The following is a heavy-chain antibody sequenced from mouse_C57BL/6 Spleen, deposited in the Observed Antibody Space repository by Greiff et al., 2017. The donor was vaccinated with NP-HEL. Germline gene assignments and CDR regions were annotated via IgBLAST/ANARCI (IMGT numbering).Heavy chain of an antibody. V-gene: IGHV1-64*01. J-gene: IGHJ2*01. CDR3: ARGTAQATSYFDY. CDR2: IHPNSGST. D-gene: IGHD3-2*02. CDR1: GYTFTSYW. Sequence: QVQLRQPGAELVKPGASVKLSCKASGYTFTSYWMHWVKQRPGQGLEWIGMIHPNSGSTNYNEKFKSKATLTVDKSSSTAYMQLSSLTSEDSAVDYCARGTAQATSYFDYWGQGTTLTVSS.